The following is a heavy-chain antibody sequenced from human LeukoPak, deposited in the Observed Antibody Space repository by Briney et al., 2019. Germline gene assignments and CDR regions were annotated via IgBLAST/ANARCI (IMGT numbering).Heavy chain of an antibody. V-gene: IGHV1-69*05. CDR2: IIPIFGTA. Sequence: GASVKVSCKASGGTFSSYAIRWVRRAPGQGLEWMGGIIPIFGTANYAQKFQGRVTITTDESTSTAYMELSSLRSEDTAVYYCASTYYYDSSGYRNWGQGTLVTVSS. D-gene: IGHD3-22*01. CDR1: GGTFSSYA. CDR3: ASTYYYDSSGYRN. J-gene: IGHJ4*02.